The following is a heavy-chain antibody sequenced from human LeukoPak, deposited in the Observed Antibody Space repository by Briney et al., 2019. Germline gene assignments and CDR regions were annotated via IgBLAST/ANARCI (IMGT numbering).Heavy chain of an antibody. CDR2: IIPISGTA. V-gene: IGHV1-69*13. J-gene: IGHJ4*02. D-gene: IGHD4-23*01. CDR1: GGTFSGYA. CDR3: AREGGGNRGGDFDY. Sequence: SVKVSCKASGGTFSGYAISWVRQAPGQGLEWMGGIIPISGTANYAQKFQGRVTITADESTSTAYMELSSLRSEDTAVYYCAREGGGNRGGDFDYWGQGTLVTVSS.